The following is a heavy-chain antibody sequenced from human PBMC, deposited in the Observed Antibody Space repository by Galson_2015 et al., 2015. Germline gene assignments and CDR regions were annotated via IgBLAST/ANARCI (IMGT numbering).Heavy chain of an antibody. D-gene: IGHD5-18*01. CDR1: GYTFTSYA. CDR2: INAGNGNT. J-gene: IGHJ4*02. CDR3: ARDYADTDRFDY. Sequence: SVKVSCKASGYTFTSYAMHWVRQAPGQRLEWMGWINAGNGNTKYSQKFQGRVTITRDTSASTAYMELSSLRSEDTAVYYCARDYADTDRFDYWGQGTLVTVSS. V-gene: IGHV1-3*01.